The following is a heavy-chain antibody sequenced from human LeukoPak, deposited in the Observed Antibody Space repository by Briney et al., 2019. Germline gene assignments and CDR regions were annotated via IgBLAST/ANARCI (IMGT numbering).Heavy chain of an antibody. Sequence: PGGFLRLSCAASGFTFSRYGMSWVRQAPGKGLEWVSAISGSGGTTYYTDSVKGRFTISRDNSKNTLYLQMISLRVEDTAVYYCARGQFRLSDYDSSGFDYWGQGTLVTVSS. D-gene: IGHD3-22*01. CDR1: GFTFSRYG. V-gene: IGHV3-23*01. J-gene: IGHJ4*02. CDR3: ARGQFRLSDYDSSGFDY. CDR2: ISGSGGTT.